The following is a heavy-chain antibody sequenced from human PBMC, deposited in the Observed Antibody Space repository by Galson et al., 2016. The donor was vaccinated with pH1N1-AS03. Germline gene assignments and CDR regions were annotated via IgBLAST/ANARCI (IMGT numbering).Heavy chain of an antibody. Sequence: TLSLTCTVSGASISSGFYYWNWIRQPAGKGLEWIGDIYTSGNTNCNPSLKSRVSISADTSKNQFSLNLNSVTAADTAMYYCARLSSAVNFFDSWGQGTLVTVSS. J-gene: IGHJ4*02. CDR1: GASISSGFYY. CDR2: IYTSGNT. CDR3: ARLSSAVNFFDS. V-gene: IGHV4-61*09. D-gene: IGHD2-15*01.